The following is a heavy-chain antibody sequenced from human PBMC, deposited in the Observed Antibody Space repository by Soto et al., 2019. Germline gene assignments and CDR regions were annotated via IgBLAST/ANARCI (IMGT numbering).Heavy chain of an antibody. CDR3: AKDRRKWGDSPFEK. CDR1: GFTFSKFG. D-gene: IGHD2-21*02. V-gene: IGHV3-30*18. Sequence: QVQLVESGGGVVQPGRSLRLSCAASGFTFSKFGMHWLRQAPGRGLEWVAGISNDGSDEYYVDSVKGRFNISRDNSKLTLSLQMNSLRFEDTAVYFCAKDRRKWGDSPFEKWGQGTLVTVSS. J-gene: IGHJ4*02. CDR2: ISNDGSDE.